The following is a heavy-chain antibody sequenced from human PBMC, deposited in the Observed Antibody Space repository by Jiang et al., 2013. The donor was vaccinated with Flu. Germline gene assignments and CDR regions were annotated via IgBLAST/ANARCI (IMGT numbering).Heavy chain of an antibody. V-gene: IGHV3-30*04. J-gene: IGHJ4*02. D-gene: IGHD1-26*01. CDR3: AREEGATYYTFDY. CDR2: VSYDGSNK. CDR1: FNIYA. Sequence: FNIYAMHWVRQAPGKGLEWVAVVSYDGSNKFYADSVKGRFTISRDNSKNTLYLQMNSLRGEDTAVYFCAREEGATYYTFDYWGQGTLVTVSS.